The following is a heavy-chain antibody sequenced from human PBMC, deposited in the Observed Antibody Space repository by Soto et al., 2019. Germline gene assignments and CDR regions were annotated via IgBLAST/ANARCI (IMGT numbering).Heavy chain of an antibody. CDR1: GGTFSSYA. V-gene: IGHV1-69*01. J-gene: IGHJ6*02. Sequence: QVQLVQSGAEVKKPGSSVKVSCKASGGTFSSYAISWVRQAPGQGLEWMGGIIPIFGTANYAQKFLGRVTITADESTSTAYMELSSLRSEDTAVYYCARSDPGHSTPYYYYGMDVWGQGTTVTVSS. CDR2: IIPIFGTA. D-gene: IGHD2-2*01. CDR3: ARSDPGHSTPYYYYGMDV.